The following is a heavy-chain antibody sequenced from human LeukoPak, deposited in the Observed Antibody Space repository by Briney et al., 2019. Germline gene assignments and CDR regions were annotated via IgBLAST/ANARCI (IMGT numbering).Heavy chain of an antibody. V-gene: IGHV3-23*01. CDR2: ISVSGGST. J-gene: IGHJ5*02. Sequence: GGTLRLSCAASGFTFSSYAMSWVRQAPGKGLEWVSAISVSGGSTYYADPVKGRFTISRDNSKNKLYLQMNSLRAEDTAVYNCARSPSIAGPNGFDPWGQGTLVTVSS. CDR1: GFTFSSYA. D-gene: IGHD6-6*01. CDR3: ARSPSIAGPNGFDP.